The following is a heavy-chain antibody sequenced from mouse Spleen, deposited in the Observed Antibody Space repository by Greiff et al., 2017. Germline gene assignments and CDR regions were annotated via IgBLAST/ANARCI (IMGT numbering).Heavy chain of an antibody. CDR3: ARRWSNYYWYFDV. D-gene: IGHD2-5*01. CDR2: INPSTGGT. CDR1: GYSFTGYY. J-gene: IGHJ1*01. Sequence: VQLKESGPELVKPGASVKISCKASGYSFTGYYMNWVKQSPEKSLEWIGEINPSTGGTTYNQKFKAKATLTVDKSSSTAYMQLKSLTSEDSAVYYCARRWSNYYWYFDVWGAGTTVTVSS. V-gene: IGHV1-42*01.